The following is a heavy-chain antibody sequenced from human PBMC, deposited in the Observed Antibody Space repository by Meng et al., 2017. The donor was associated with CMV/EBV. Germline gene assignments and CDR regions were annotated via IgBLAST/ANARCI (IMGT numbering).Heavy chain of an antibody. CDR2: INPNSGGT. J-gene: IGHJ5*02. Sequence: QGQLVQSGAEVKKPGASVKVSCKASGYTFTGYYMHWVRQAPGQGLEWMGWINPNSGGTNYAQKFQGRVTMTRDTSISTAYMELSRLRSDDTAVYYCARSIAARPYRYNWFDPWGQGTLVTVSS. CDR1: GYTFTGYY. D-gene: IGHD6-6*01. CDR3: ARSIAARPYRYNWFDP. V-gene: IGHV1-2*02.